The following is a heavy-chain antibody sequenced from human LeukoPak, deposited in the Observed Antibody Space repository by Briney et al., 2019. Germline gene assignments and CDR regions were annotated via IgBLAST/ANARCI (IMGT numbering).Heavy chain of an antibody. Sequence: QAGGSLRLSCTASKFTFGSYVMTWVRQAPGKGWEWVSGIGGSSTGTYYADSVKGRFTISRDNSKNTLYLQMNSLRVDDTAVYYCAPWIVGGFWADYWGQGTLVTVSS. CDR1: KFTFGSYV. CDR3: APWIVGGFWADY. V-gene: IGHV3-23*01. D-gene: IGHD1-26*01. CDR2: IGGSSTGT. J-gene: IGHJ4*02.